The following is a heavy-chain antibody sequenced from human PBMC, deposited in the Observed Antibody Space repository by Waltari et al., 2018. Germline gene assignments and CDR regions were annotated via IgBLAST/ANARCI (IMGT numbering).Heavy chain of an antibody. CDR2: IKPDGSEK. J-gene: IGHJ4*02. Sequence: EVQLVESGGGLVQPGGSLRLSCVVSGINFSNYWMNWVRQAPGKGLEWVANIKPDGSEKYYVDSVKGRLTISRDNAKNSLFLQMNSQSVDDTGVYYCAINQYWGQGTLVTDSS. V-gene: IGHV3-7*01. CDR1: GINFSNYW. CDR3: AINQY.